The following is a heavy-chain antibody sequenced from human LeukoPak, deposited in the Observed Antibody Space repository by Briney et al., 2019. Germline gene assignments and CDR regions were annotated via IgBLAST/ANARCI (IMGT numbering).Heavy chain of an antibody. CDR3: ATDRDGDYTSDY. V-gene: IGHV3-30*02. CDR1: GFIFGSYR. J-gene: IGHJ4*02. Sequence: GGSLRLFCAASGFIFGSYRMHRVRQAPPKGLEWVAFTPYHGVSRYYTESVKGRFTISRDNSKSTLYLQMNSLRIEDTAVYYCATDRDGDYTSDYWGQGTLVTVSS. D-gene: IGHD4-17*01. CDR2: TPYHGVSR.